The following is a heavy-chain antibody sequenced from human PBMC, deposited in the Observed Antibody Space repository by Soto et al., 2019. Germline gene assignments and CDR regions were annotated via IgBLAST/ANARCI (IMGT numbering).Heavy chain of an antibody. Sequence: VQLVESGGGLVQPGGSLRLSCAASGFTFTDYWMSWVRQAPGKGLEWVANIRQDESEKNYVDSVKGRFTISRDNAKNSLYLQMNSLRDEDTAVYYCARDKFIGSYYIRGVTYIFDSWGQGTQVTVSS. CDR2: IRQDESEK. J-gene: IGHJ4*02. CDR3: ARDKFIGSYYIRGVTYIFDS. CDR1: GFTFTDYW. V-gene: IGHV3-7*03. D-gene: IGHD3-10*02.